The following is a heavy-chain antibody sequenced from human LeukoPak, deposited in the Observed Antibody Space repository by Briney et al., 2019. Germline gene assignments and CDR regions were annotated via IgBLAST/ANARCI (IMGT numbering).Heavy chain of an antibody. D-gene: IGHD2-2*01. Sequence: KAGGPLRLSCAASGFTFSSYSMNWVRQAPGKGLEWVSSISSSSSYIYYADSVKGRFTISRDNAKNSLYLQMNSLRAEDTAVYYCASFLSYQLSPRTSYYYYYGMDVWGKGTTVTVSS. CDR2: ISSSSSYI. J-gene: IGHJ6*04. CDR3: ASFLSYQLSPRTSYYYYYGMDV. CDR1: GFTFSSYS. V-gene: IGHV3-21*01.